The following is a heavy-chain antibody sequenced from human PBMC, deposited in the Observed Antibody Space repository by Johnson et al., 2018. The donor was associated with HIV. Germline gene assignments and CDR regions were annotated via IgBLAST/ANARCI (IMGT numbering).Heavy chain of an antibody. CDR2: ISNDGSNK. J-gene: IGHJ3*02. V-gene: IGHV3-30*14. CDR3: ARDGWGSRGWDDAFDI. D-gene: IGHD6-19*01. CDR1: GFTFSSYA. Sequence: QVQLVESGGGVVQPGRSLRLSCAASGFTFSSYAMHWVRQAPGKGLEWVAVISNDGSNKYYADSVKGRFTISRDNSKNTLYLQMNSLRAEDTAVYYCARDGWGSRGWDDAFDIWGQGTMVTVSS.